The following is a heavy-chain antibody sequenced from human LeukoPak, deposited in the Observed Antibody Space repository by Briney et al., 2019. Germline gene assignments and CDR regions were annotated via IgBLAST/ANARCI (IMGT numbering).Heavy chain of an antibody. CDR2: INHSGGT. Sequence: SETLSLTCAVYGGSFSGDYWSWIRQPPGKGLEWIGEINHSGGTNYNPSLKSRVTISVDTSKSQFSLNLGSVTAADTAVYYCARGSLDSGYVNFDYWGQGTLVTVSS. V-gene: IGHV4-34*01. CDR3: ARGSLDSGYVNFDY. J-gene: IGHJ4*02. D-gene: IGHD5-12*01. CDR1: GGSFSGDY.